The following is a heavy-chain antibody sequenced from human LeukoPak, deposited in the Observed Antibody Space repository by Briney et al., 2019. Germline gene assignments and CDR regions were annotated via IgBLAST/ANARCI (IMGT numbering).Heavy chain of an antibody. CDR2: IGGSGAGT. CDR1: GFTFSGYA. V-gene: IGHV3-23*01. D-gene: IGHD2-8*01. J-gene: IGHJ4*02. CDR3: AKMVREFYTISYYFDY. Sequence: GGSLRLSCAASGFTFSGYAMNWVRQAPGKGLEWVSGIGGSGAGTYYADSVKGRFTISRDNSKNTLYLQMNSLRADDTAVYYCAKMVREFYTISYYFDYWGQGTLVTVSS.